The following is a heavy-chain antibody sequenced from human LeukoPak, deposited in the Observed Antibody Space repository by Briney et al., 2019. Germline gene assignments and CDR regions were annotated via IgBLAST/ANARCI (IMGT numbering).Heavy chain of an antibody. CDR1: GGTFSSYA. V-gene: IGHV1-69*05. CDR2: IIPIFGTS. J-gene: IGHJ4*02. Sequence: AWVKVSCKASGGTFSSYAISWVRQAPGQGLEWMARIIPIFGTSDYAQKFQGRVTITTDESTSTAFMELSGLRSEDTAVYYCTKDHEGYFDYWGQGSLVTVSS. CDR3: TKDHEGYFDY.